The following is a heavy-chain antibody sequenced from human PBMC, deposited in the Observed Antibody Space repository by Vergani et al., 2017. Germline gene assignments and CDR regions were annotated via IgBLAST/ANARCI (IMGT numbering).Heavy chain of an antibody. J-gene: IGHJ6*02. D-gene: IGHD2-15*01. CDR2: IIPIFGTA. Sequence: QVQLVQSGAEVKKPGSSVKVSCKASGGTFSSYAISWVRQAPGQGLEWMGGIIPIFGTANYAQKFQGRVTITADESTRTAYMELSSLRSEDTAVYYCARHAPYCSGGSCYYYYYYGMDVWGQGTTVTVSS. CDR1: GGTFSSYA. CDR3: ARHAPYCSGGSCYYYYYYGMDV. V-gene: IGHV1-69*01.